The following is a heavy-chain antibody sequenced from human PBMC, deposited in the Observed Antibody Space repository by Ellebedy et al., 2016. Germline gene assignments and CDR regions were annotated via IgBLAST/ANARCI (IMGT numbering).Heavy chain of an antibody. D-gene: IGHD5-18*01. Sequence: GESLKISCAASGFTFSDYYMSWIRQAPGKGLEWVSYISSSGSTIYYADSVRGRFTISRDNAKNSLYLQMNSLRAEDTAVYYCARGLSRYSSYGLDYWGQGTLVTVSS. CDR1: GFTFSDYY. CDR2: ISSSGSTI. V-gene: IGHV3-11*01. CDR3: ARGLSRYSSYGLDY. J-gene: IGHJ4*02.